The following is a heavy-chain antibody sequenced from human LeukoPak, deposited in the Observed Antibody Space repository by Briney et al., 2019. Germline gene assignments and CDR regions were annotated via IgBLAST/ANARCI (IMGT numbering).Heavy chain of an antibody. CDR1: GYTFTGYY. CDR2: ISAYNGNT. V-gene: IGHV1-18*04. CDR3: ARVALYCSGGSCYGDFDY. J-gene: IGHJ4*02. Sequence: ASVKVSCKASGYTFTGYYMHWVRQAPGQGLEWMGWISAYNGNTNYAQKLQGRVTMTTDTSTSTAYMELRSLRSDDTAVYYCARVALYCSGGSCYGDFDYWGQGTLVTVSS. D-gene: IGHD2-15*01.